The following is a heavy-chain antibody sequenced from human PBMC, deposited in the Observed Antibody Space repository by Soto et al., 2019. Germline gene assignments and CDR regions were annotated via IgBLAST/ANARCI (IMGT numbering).Heavy chain of an antibody. CDR1: GFTFSSYW. CDR3: ARVPRGLSSSWDNYYYYGMDV. J-gene: IGHJ6*02. V-gene: IGHV3-74*01. D-gene: IGHD6-13*01. CDR2: INSDGSST. Sequence: GGSLRLSCAASGFTFSSYWMHWVRQAPGKGLVWVSRINSDGSSTSYADSVKGRFTISRDNAKNTLYLQMNSLRAEDTAVYYCARVPRGLSSSWDNYYYYGMDVWGQGTTVTVSS.